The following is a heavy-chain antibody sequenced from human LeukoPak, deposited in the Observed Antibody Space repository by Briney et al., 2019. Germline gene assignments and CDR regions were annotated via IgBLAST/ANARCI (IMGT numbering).Heavy chain of an antibody. D-gene: IGHD6-13*01. CDR2: NIPIFGTA. J-gene: IGHJ6*03. CDR1: GGTFSSYA. CDR3: AKRKQQPGDYYYMDV. V-gene: IGHV1-69*05. Sequence: SVTVSCKASGGTFSSYAISWVRQAPGQGLEWMGGNIPIFGTANYAQKFQGRVTITTDESTSTAYMELSSLRSEDTAVYYCAKRKQQPGDYYYMDVWGKGTTVTVSS.